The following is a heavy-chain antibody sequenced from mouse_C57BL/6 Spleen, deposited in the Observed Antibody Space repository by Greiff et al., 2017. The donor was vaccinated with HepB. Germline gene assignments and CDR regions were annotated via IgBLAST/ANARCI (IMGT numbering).Heavy chain of an antibody. CDR1: GFTFSDYG. J-gene: IGHJ4*01. Sequence: VQLKESGGGLVKPGGSLKLSCAASGFTFSDYGMHWVRQAPEKGLEWVAYISRGSSTIYYADTVKGRFTISRDNAKNTLFLQMTSLRSEDTAMYYCARRDYEAMDYWGQGTSVTVSS. D-gene: IGHD1-1*01. V-gene: IGHV5-17*01. CDR2: ISRGSSTI. CDR3: ARRDYEAMDY.